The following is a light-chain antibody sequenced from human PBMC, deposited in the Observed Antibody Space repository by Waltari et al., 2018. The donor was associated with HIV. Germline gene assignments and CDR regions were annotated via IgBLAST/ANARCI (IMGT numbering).Light chain of an antibody. Sequence: QSALTQPPSASGSPGQSVTISCTGTSSDIGGYNYVSWYQQHPGKAPKLIMTEVTKRPPCGPHGFSGSKSGNTASLTVSGLQAEDEAHYYCSAYAPTNNFYVLFGGGTALTVL. CDR2: EVT. CDR3: SAYAPTNNFYVL. J-gene: IGLJ2*01. CDR1: SSDIGGYNY. V-gene: IGLV2-8*01.